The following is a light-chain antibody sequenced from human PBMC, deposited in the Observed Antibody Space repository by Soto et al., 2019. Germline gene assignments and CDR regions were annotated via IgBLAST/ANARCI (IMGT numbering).Light chain of an antibody. V-gene: IGLV2-8*01. CDR2: EVN. CDR3: TSYAGGNKV. Sequence: QSALTQPPSASGSPGQSVTISCTGTSSDVGGYNYVSWYQQHPGKVPKLMVYEVNKRPSGVPDRFSGSKSGNTASLTVSGVQADDAAYYYCTSYAGGNKVFGTGTKLTVL. J-gene: IGLJ1*01. CDR1: SSDVGGYNY.